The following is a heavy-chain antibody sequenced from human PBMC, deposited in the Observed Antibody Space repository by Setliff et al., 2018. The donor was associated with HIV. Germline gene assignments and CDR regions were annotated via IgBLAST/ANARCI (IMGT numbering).Heavy chain of an antibody. CDR1: GGSISSGGYY. J-gene: IGHJ2*01. V-gene: IGHV4-31*03. D-gene: IGHD3-9*01. CDR3: ARGAYYDILTAYFSYFDL. CDR2: IYYSGST. Sequence: SETLSLTCTVSGGSISSGGYYWSWIRQHPGKGLEWIGYIYYSGSTYYNPSLKSRVTMSLDTSKDQFSLKLRSVTAADTAVCYCARGAYYDILTAYFSYFDLWGRGTLVTVSS.